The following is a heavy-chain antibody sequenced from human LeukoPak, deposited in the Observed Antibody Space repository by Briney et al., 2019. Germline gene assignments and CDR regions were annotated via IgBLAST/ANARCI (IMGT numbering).Heavy chain of an antibody. Sequence: GGSLRLSCAASGFTFSSYGMHWVRQAPGKGLEWVAVISYDGSNKYYADSVKGRFTISRDNSKNTLYLQMNSLIAEDTAVYYCARGDVGMDVWGQGATVTVSS. J-gene: IGHJ6*02. CDR3: ARGDVGMDV. V-gene: IGHV3-30*19. CDR1: GFTFSSYG. CDR2: ISYDGSNK.